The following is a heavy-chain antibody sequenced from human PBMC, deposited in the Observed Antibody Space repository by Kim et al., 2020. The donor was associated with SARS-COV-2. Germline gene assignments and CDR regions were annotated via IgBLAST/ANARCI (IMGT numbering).Heavy chain of an antibody. D-gene: IGHD7-27*01. V-gene: IGHV3-21*01. CDR3: AREAGDNYYYYYGMDV. J-gene: IGHJ6*02. Sequence: SVKGRFTISRDNAKNSLYLQMNSLRAEDTAVYYCAREAGDNYYYYYGMDVWGQGTTVTVSS.